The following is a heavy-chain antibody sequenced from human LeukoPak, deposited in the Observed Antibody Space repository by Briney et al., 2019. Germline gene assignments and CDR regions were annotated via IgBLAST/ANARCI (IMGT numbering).Heavy chain of an antibody. CDR3: ARLNWNYWWFDP. Sequence: SQTLSLTCAIAGDSVSSNSAACSWIRQSPSRGLEWLGRTYYRSKWYNDYAVSVKSRITINPDTSKNQFSLQLNSVTPEDTAVYYCARLNWNYWWFDPWGQGTLVTLSS. V-gene: IGHV6-1*01. J-gene: IGHJ5*02. CDR2: TYYRSKWYN. CDR1: GDSVSSNSAA. D-gene: IGHD1-7*01.